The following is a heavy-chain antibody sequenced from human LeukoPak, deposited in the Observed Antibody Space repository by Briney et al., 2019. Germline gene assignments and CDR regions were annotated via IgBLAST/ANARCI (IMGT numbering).Heavy chain of an antibody. D-gene: IGHD3-22*01. Sequence: GGSLRLSCAASGISLSNFAMHWVRQAPGKGLEWVAFIRYDGSDKYYADSVEGRFTISRDISKNTLFLQMNSLRAEDTAVYYCAKVPYYDRSGYYDYWGQGTLVTVSS. CDR3: AKVPYYDRSGYYDY. CDR2: IRYDGSDK. V-gene: IGHV3-30*02. CDR1: GISLSNFA. J-gene: IGHJ4*02.